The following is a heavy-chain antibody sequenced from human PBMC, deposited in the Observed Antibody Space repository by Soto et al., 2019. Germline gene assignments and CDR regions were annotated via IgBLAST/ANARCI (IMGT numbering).Heavy chain of an antibody. Sequence: SQTLSLTCAISGDSVSSNSAAWNWIRQSPSRGLESLGRTYYRSKWYNDYAVSVKSRITINPDTSKNQFSLQLTSVTPEDTAVYYCARATWCNYNWNYEDFDYWGQGTLVTVYS. CDR3: ARATWCNYNWNYEDFDY. V-gene: IGHV6-1*01. CDR1: GDSVSSNSAA. J-gene: IGHJ4*02. D-gene: IGHD1-7*01. CDR2: TYYRSKWYN.